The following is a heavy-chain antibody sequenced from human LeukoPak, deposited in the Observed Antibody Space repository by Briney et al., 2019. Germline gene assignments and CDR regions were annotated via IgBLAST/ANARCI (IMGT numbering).Heavy chain of an antibody. V-gene: IGHV3-11*01. Sequence: PGGSLRLSCGASGFTFSDYYMSWIRQAPGKGLEWVSYISSSGSTIYYADSVKGRFTISRDNAKNSLYLQMNSLRAEDTAVYYCARIVDTAMVQGLGHFDYWGQGTLVTVSS. D-gene: IGHD5-18*01. J-gene: IGHJ4*02. CDR2: ISSSGSTI. CDR3: ARIVDTAMVQGLGHFDY. CDR1: GFTFSDYY.